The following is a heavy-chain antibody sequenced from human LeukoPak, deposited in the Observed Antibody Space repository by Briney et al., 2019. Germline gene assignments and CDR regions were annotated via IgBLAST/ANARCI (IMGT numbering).Heavy chain of an antibody. CDR3: ARGQSYSGSYVNWFDP. D-gene: IGHD1-26*01. CDR1: GGSISSYY. CDR2: IYYSGST. J-gene: IGHJ5*02. Sequence: SETLSLTCTVSGGSISSYYWSWIRQPPGKGLEWIGYIYYSGSTNYNPSLKSRVTISVDTSKNQFSLKLSSETAANTAVYYCARGQSYSGSYVNWFDPWGQGTLVTVSS. V-gene: IGHV4-59*01.